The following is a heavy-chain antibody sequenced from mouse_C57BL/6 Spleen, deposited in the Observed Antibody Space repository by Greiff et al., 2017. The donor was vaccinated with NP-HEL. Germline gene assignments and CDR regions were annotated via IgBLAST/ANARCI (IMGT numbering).Heavy chain of an antibody. D-gene: IGHD1-1*01. Sequence: VQLQQSGPELVKPGASVKISCKASGYSFTGYYMNWVKQSPEKSLEWIGEINPSTGGTTYNQKFKAKATLTVDKSSSTAYMQLKSLTSEDSAVYYCARGFTTVVATDFDYWGQGTTLTVSS. V-gene: IGHV1-42*01. CDR1: GYSFTGYY. J-gene: IGHJ2*01. CDR3: ARGFTTVVATDFDY. CDR2: INPSTGGT.